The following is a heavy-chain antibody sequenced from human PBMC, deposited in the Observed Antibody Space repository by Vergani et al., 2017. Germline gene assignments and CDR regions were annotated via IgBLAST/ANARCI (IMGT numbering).Heavy chain of an antibody. CDR3: AKEGRSGITPFVAD. D-gene: IGHD1-14*01. CDR2: ISGPGLST. J-gene: IGHJ4*02. V-gene: IGHV3-23*01. CDR1: GFTFSNSA. Sequence: EVHLLESGGGLVQSGGSLRLSCAASGFTFSNSAVIWVRQALGRGLAWVSSISGPGLSTYYADSVKGGFSISRDTSKKTVFLQMNSLRAEDTAVYYCAKEGRSGITPFVADWGQGTMVTVSS.